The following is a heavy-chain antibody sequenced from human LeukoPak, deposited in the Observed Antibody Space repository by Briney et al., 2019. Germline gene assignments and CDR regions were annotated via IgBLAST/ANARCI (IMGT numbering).Heavy chain of an antibody. J-gene: IGHJ4*02. Sequence: GGSLRLSCAASGFTFSSYAVHWVRQAPGKGLEWVAVISYGGSNKYYADSVKGRFTISRDNSKNTLYLQMNSLRAEDTAVYYCAKEPGEGGSAFDYWGQGTLVTVYS. V-gene: IGHV3-30-3*01. CDR3: AKEPGEGGSAFDY. D-gene: IGHD3-16*01. CDR1: GFTFSSYA. CDR2: ISYGGSNK.